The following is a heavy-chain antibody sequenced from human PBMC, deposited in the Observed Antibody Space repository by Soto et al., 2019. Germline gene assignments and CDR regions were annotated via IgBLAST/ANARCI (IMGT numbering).Heavy chain of an antibody. CDR1: GGSISSYY. D-gene: IGHD3-10*01. CDR2: IYYSGST. CDR3: ARAMVRGVIELPYYYYYMDV. V-gene: IGHV4-59*01. J-gene: IGHJ6*03. Sequence: SETLSLTCTVSGGSISSYYWSWIRQPPGKGLEWIGYIYYSGSTNYNPSLKSRVTISVDTSKNQFSLKLSSVTAADTAVYYCARAMVRGVIELPYYYYYMDVWGKGTTVTVS.